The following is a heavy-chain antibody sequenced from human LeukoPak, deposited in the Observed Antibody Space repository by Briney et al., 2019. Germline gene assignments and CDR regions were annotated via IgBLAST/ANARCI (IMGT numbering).Heavy chain of an antibody. V-gene: IGHV3-23*01. J-gene: IGHJ5*02. CDR1: GFTFSSYA. Sequence: PGGSLRLSCAASGFTFSSYAMSWVRQAPGQGLEGVSAISGSGGSTYYADSVKGRFTISRDNSKNTLYLQMNSLRAEDMAVYYCAKSEVKRWYKFDPWGQGTLVTVSS. D-gene: IGHD1-1*01. CDR3: AKSEVKRWYKFDP. CDR2: ISGSGGST.